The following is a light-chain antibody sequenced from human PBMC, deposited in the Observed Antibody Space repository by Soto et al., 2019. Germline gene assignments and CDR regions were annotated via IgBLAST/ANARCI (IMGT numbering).Light chain of an antibody. CDR2: KVS. Sequence: DVVMTQSPLSLPVTLGQPASISCRSSQGLVYGDGHTYLHWFQQRPGQSPRRLIYKVSNRDSGVPDRFSGSGSGTNFTLKISWVEAEDVGVYYCMQCTYRPPTFGGGTKVEIK. V-gene: IGKV2-30*01. J-gene: IGKJ4*01. CDR1: QGLVYGDGHTY. CDR3: MQCTYRPPT.